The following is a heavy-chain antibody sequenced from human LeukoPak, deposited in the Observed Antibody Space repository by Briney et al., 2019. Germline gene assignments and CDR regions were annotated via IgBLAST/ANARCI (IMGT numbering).Heavy chain of an antibody. CDR1: GFTFKSYA. D-gene: IGHD2-15*01. CDR2: ISGGGGST. V-gene: IGHV3-23*01. J-gene: IGHJ4*02. Sequence: GGSLRLSCAASGFTFKSYAMSWVRQAPGKGLEWVSAISGGGGSTYYADSVKGRFTVSRDNSKNTLYLDTNSLRVEDTAVYYCAKDQGIVVVAADFDYWGQGTLVTVSS. CDR3: AKDQGIVVVAADFDY.